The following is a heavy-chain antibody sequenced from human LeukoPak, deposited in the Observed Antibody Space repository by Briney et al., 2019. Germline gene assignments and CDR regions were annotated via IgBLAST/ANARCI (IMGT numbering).Heavy chain of an antibody. CDR1: GGSISSSSYY. CDR3: ARLSSYHGLADY. CDR2: IYYSGST. J-gene: IGHJ4*02. D-gene: IGHD1-14*01. V-gene: IGHV4-39*01. Sequence: PSETLSLTCTVSGGSISSSSYYWGWIRQPPGKGLEWIGSIYYSGSTYYNPSLKSRVTISVDTSKNQFSLKLSSVTAADTAVYYCARLSSYHGLADYWGQGTLVTVSS.